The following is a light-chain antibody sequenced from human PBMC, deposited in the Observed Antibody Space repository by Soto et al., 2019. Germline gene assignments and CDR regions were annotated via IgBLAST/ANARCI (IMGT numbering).Light chain of an antibody. CDR2: GAS. Sequence: EIVMTQSPAALSVSPGERATLSCRASQSVSSNLAWYQQKPGQAPRLIIYGASTRATGMPARFSGSGSGTEFTLTISSLQSEDFAVYYCQQYNNWPRTFGQGTKLEIK. CDR3: QQYNNWPRT. J-gene: IGKJ2*01. CDR1: QSVSSN. V-gene: IGKV3-15*01.